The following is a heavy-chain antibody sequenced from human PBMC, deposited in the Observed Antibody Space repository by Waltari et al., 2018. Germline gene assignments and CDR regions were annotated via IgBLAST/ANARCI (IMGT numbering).Heavy chain of an antibody. D-gene: IGHD3-9*01. CDR1: GFTFSSYG. CDR3: ARYFAYYGMDV. J-gene: IGHJ6*02. V-gene: IGHV3-33*01. Sequence: LRLSCAASGFTFSSYGMHWVRQAPGKGLDWVAVIWYDGSNVYYSDSVKGRFTISRDNSKNTLYLQMNSLRAEDTAVYYCARYFAYYGMDVWGQGTTVTVSS. CDR2: IWYDGSNV.